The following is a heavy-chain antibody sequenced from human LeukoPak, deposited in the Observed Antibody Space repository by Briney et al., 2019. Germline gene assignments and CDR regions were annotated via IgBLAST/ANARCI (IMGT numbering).Heavy chain of an antibody. V-gene: IGHV3-9*01. J-gene: IGHJ4*02. D-gene: IGHD6-13*01. CDR2: ITWNSGSI. Sequence: TGGSLRLSCAVSGFTFDDYAMHWVRQAPGKGLEWVSGITWNSGSIDYADSVKGRFTISRDNAKNSLYLQMNSLRAEDTALYYCAKVAGSSWGTNFDHWGQGTLVTVSS. CDR3: AKVAGSSWGTNFDH. CDR1: GFTFDDYA.